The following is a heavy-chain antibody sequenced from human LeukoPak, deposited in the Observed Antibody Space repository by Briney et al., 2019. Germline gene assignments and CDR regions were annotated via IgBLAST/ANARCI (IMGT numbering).Heavy chain of an antibody. CDR1: GYSFTNYG. V-gene: IGHV1-18*01. CDR3: ARVGRGCSSIRCYWEDWFDP. Sequence: ASVKVSCKASGYSFTNYGITWIREAPGQGPEWLGWISGYNANAHYAQNVQGRVTLTTDTSANTAYMELRGLTSDDTAMYYCARVGRGCSSIRCYWEDWFDPWGQGTLVIVSS. CDR2: ISGYNANA. D-gene: IGHD2-2*01. J-gene: IGHJ5*02.